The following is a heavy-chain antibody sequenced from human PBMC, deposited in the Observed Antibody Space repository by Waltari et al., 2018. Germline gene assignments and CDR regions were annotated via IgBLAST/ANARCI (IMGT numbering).Heavy chain of an antibody. Sequence: QGQLVQSGAEVKQPGSSVKVSCKASGGNFSSYAISWVRQAPGQGLEWMGEIIPIVGTANYAQKFQGRVTSTADESTSTAYMELSSLRSEDTAVYYCARDEERGFDPWGQGTLVTVSS. CDR2: IIPIVGTA. V-gene: IGHV1-69*01. J-gene: IGHJ5*02. CDR3: ARDEERGFDP. CDR1: GGNFSSYA.